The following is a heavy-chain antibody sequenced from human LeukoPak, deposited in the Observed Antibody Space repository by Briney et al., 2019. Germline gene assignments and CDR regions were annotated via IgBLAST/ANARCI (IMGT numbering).Heavy chain of an antibody. CDR3: ARDYYDSSGYFGFDP. Sequence: SETLSLTCTVSGGSISSYYWSWIRQPPGKGLEWIGYIYYSGSANYNPSLKSRVTISVDTSKNQFSLKLSSVTAADTAVYYCARDYYDSSGYFGFDPWGQGTLVTVSS. CDR2: IYYSGSA. J-gene: IGHJ5*02. V-gene: IGHV4-59*01. CDR1: GGSISSYY. D-gene: IGHD3-22*01.